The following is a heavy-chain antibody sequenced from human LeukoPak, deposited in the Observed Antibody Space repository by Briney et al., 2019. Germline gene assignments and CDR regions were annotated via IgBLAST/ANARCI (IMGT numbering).Heavy chain of an antibody. Sequence: SETLSLTCSVSGGSVSSGISYWSWIRQPPGQGLEWIGEITHRGSPNYNPSLKSRVAMSVDTSKNHFSLNLTSVTAADTGVYYCARALAAAVINWGQGTLVTVSS. CDR3: ARALAAAVIN. CDR2: ITHRGSP. V-gene: IGHV4-61*03. CDR1: GGSVSSGISY. D-gene: IGHD6-13*01. J-gene: IGHJ1*01.